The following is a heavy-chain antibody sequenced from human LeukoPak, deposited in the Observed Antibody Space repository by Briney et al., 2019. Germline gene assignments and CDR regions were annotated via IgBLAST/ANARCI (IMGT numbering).Heavy chain of an antibody. J-gene: IGHJ4*02. CDR3: TSLYSGYFDY. D-gene: IGHD1-26*01. Sequence: SETLSLTCTVSGGSISSSTYYWGWIRQPPGKGLEWIGSIYYSGSTYYNPSLKSRVTISVDTSENQFSLKLSSVTAADTAVYYCTSLYSGYFDYWGQGTLVTVSS. CDR2: IYYSGST. V-gene: IGHV4-39*07. CDR1: GGSISSSTYY.